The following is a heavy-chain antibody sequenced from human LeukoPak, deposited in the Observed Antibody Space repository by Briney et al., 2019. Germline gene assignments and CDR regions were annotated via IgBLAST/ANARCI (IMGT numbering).Heavy chain of an antibody. CDR1: AFTFSDYY. CDR3: ARGRYNWNDPTFMDV. CDR2: ISSSSSYT. J-gene: IGHJ6*02. D-gene: IGHD1-1*01. V-gene: IGHV3-11*06. Sequence: GGSLRLSCAASAFTFSDYYMSWIRQAPGKGLEWVSYISSSSSYTNYADSVKGRFTISRDNAKNSLYLQMNSLRAEDTALYYCARGRYNWNDPTFMDVWGQGTTVSVSS.